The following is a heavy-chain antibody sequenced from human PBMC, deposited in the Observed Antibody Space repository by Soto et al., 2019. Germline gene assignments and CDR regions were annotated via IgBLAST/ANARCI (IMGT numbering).Heavy chain of an antibody. Sequence: EVQVLESGGGLIQPGGSLRLSCAASGFPFSTYAMSWVRQAPGKGLEWVSTVSDDGVATYYADSVKGRFTISRDNSKNTVYLQINSLRADDTAVYYCARNKGSGSHTLYSFVYWGQGTLVSVSS. J-gene: IGHJ4*02. V-gene: IGHV3-23*01. CDR2: VSDDGVAT. CDR3: ARNKGSGSHTLYSFVY. CDR1: GFPFSTYA. D-gene: IGHD3-10*01.